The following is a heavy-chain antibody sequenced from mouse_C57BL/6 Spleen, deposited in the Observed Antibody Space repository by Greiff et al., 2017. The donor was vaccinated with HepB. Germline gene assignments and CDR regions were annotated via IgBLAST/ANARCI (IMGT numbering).Heavy chain of an antibody. D-gene: IGHD1-1*01. V-gene: IGHV1-53*01. Sequence: VQLQQPGTELVKPGASVKLSCKASGYTFTSYWMHWVKQRPGQGLEWIGNINPSNGGTNYNEKFKSKATLTVDKSSSTAYMQLSSLTSEDSAVYYCARGGNITTVVGGDFDYWGQGTTLTVSS. CDR2: INPSNGGT. CDR3: ARGGNITTVVGGDFDY. CDR1: GYTFTSYW. J-gene: IGHJ2*01.